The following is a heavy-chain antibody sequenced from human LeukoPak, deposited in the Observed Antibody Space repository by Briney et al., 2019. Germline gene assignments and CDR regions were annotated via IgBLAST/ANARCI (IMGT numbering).Heavy chain of an antibody. CDR2: ISYDRSNK. Sequence: GGSLRLSCAASGFTFSSYAMHWVRQAPGKGLEWVAVISYDRSNKYYADSVKGRFTISRDNSKNTLYLQMNSLRAEDTAVYYCARDRGKIDAFDIWGQGTMVTVSS. CDR1: GFTFSSYA. D-gene: IGHD1-14*01. V-gene: IGHV3-30*04. J-gene: IGHJ3*02. CDR3: ARDRGKIDAFDI.